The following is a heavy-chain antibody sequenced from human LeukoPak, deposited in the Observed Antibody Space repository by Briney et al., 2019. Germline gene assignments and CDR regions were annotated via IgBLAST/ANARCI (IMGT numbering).Heavy chain of an antibody. CDR1: GFTFSSDW. V-gene: IGHV3-74*01. CDR3: ARVNYGGNFDY. Sequence: GGSLRLSCAASGFTFSSDWMHWVRQAPGKGLVWVSRISGDGSTTTYADSVKGRFTISRDNARNTLYLQMNSLRADDTAVYYCARVNYGGNFDYWGQGTLVTVSS. CDR2: ISGDGSTT. D-gene: IGHD4-23*01. J-gene: IGHJ4*02.